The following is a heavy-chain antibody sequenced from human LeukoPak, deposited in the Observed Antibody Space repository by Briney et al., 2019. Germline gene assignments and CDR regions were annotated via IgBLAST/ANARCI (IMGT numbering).Heavy chain of an antibody. CDR2: NIPIFGTG. D-gene: IGHD4-11*01. Sequence: ASVKVSCKASGGTFSSYAISWVRQAPGQGIEWMGGNIPIFGTGNYAQKFQGRVTITADESTSTAYMELSSLRSEDTAVYYCAIATVATTRTWGYWGQGTLVTVSS. J-gene: IGHJ4*02. CDR1: GGTFSSYA. CDR3: AIATVATTRTWGY. V-gene: IGHV1-69*01.